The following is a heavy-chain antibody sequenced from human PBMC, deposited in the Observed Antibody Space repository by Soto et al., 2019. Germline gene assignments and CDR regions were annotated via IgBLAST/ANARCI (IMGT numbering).Heavy chain of an antibody. J-gene: IGHJ3*02. Sequence: QVQLVQSGPEVKKPGASVKVSCKASGYTFTSYGISWVRQAPGQGLEWVGWIRPHNGDTNHAQSLQGRVTLTTDPSTRHGSKELWSPTSDDTGKYYWGRDEGVGPPVAFDIWGQGTKVTVSS. CDR2: IRPHNGDT. D-gene: IGHD1-26*01. CDR3: GRDEGVGPPVAFDI. CDR1: GYTFTSYG. V-gene: IGHV1-18*01.